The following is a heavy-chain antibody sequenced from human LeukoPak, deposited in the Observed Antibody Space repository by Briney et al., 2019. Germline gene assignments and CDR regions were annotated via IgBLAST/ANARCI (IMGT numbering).Heavy chain of an antibody. J-gene: IGHJ4*02. CDR1: GFSFSTYW. Sequence: PGGSLRLSCAASGFSFSTYWMRWARQTPGKGLEWVANIKGDGSEINYADSVKGRFTISRDNAKNSLSLQMNSLTADDTGVYYCAREGLPYSGDHWGQGTLVTVSS. CDR3: AREGLPYSGDH. V-gene: IGHV3-7*01. CDR2: IKGDGSEI. D-gene: IGHD4-11*01.